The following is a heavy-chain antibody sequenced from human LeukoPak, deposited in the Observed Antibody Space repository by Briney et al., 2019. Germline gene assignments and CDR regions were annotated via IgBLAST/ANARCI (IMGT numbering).Heavy chain of an antibody. J-gene: IGHJ4*02. Sequence: GGSLRLSCAAPGVTLSNYAMNWVRRAPEKGVGWGSSIFCGGDDTYLADSVKGRFTISRDNSKNTVYLQMNSLRADDTAVYYCVRAQRRACSGVTCYPLEYWGQGTLVTVSS. CDR2: IFCGGDDT. D-gene: IGHD2-15*01. V-gene: IGHV3-23*01. CDR3: VRAQRRACSGVTCYPLEY. CDR1: GVTLSNYA.